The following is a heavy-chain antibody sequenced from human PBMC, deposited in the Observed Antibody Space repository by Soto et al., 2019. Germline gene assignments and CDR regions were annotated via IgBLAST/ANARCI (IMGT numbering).Heavy chain of an antibody. V-gene: IGHV4-34*01. CDR1: GGSFSGYY. CDR3: ARGTSSGRFVGWFDY. Sequence: SETLSLTCAVYGGSFSGYYWSWIRQPPGKGLEWIGEINHSGSTNYNPSLKSRVTISVDTSKNQFSLKLSSVTAADTAVYYCARGTSSGRFVGWFDYWGQGTLVTVSS. D-gene: IGHD3-10*01. J-gene: IGHJ4*02. CDR2: INHSGST.